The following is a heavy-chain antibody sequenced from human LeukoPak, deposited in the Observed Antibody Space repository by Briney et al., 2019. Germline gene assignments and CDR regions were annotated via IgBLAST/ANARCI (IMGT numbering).Heavy chain of an antibody. D-gene: IGHD4-17*01. J-gene: IGHJ4*02. CDR3: ARGNDYGDYYFDY. CDR1: DFTVSTNY. V-gene: IGHV3-66*01. Sequence: PGGSLRLSCAASDFTVSTNYMNWVRQAPGKGLEWVSVIYSGGSTYYADSVKGRFTISRDNSKNTLYLQMNSLRAEDTAVYYCARGNDYGDYYFDYWGQGTLVTVSS. CDR2: IYSGGST.